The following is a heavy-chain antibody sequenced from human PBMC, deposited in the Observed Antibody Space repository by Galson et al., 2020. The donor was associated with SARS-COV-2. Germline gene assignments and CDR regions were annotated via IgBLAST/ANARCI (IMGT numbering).Heavy chain of an antibody. V-gene: IGHV3-30*18. Sequence: QLGESLKISCAASGFTFSSYGMHWVRQAPGKGLEWVAVISYDGSNKYYADSVKGRFTISRDNSKNTLYLQMNSLRAEDTAVYYCAKDTAELLLWFGELSPFDYWGQGTRVTVSS. J-gene: IGHJ4*02. D-gene: IGHD3-10*01. CDR2: ISYDGSNK. CDR3: AKDTAELLLWFGELSPFDY. CDR1: GFTFSSYG.